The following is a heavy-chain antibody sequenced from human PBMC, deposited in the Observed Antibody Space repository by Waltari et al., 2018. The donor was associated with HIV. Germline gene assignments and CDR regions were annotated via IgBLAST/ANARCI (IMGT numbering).Heavy chain of an antibody. Sequence: QVQLVQSGAEVKKPGSSVKVSCKASGGTFSSYAISWVRQAPGQGLEWMGGIIPIFGTANYAQKFQGRVTITADKSTSTAYMELSSLRSEDTAVYYCARAGNDYGDYGDFYGMDVWGQGTTVTVSS. CDR1: GGTFSSYA. J-gene: IGHJ6*02. CDR2: IIPIFGTA. V-gene: IGHV1-69*06. D-gene: IGHD4-17*01. CDR3: ARAGNDYGDYGDFYGMDV.